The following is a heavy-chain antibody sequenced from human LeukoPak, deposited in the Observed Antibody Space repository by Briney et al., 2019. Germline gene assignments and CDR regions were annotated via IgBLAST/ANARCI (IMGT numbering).Heavy chain of an antibody. CDR3: ASDRQGSSKIAAAYRLGAFDI. D-gene: IGHD6-13*01. Sequence: PSETLSLTCTVSGGSISSGDYYWSWIRQPPGKGLEWIVYIYYSGSTYYNPSLKSRVTISVDTSKNQFSLKLSSVTAADTAVYYCASDRQGSSKIAAAYRLGAFDIWGQGTMVTVSS. CDR1: GGSISSGDYY. V-gene: IGHV4-30-4*08. J-gene: IGHJ3*02. CDR2: IYYSGST.